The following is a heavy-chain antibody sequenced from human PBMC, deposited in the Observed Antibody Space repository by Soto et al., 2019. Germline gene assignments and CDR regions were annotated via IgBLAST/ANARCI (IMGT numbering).Heavy chain of an antibody. CDR3: AKDLPFTSGGPLAY. J-gene: IGHJ4*02. V-gene: IGHV3-15*01. D-gene: IGHD3-16*01. Sequence: EVPLVESGGGLVKPGESLRLSCAVSGLTFTNAWMTWVRQAPGKGLEWVGHIKSKPDGGTRDYGAPVKGRFIISRDDSKNTLYLDLNSLKTEDKAVYYCAKDLPFTSGGPLAYWGQGAQVIVSS. CDR1: GLTFTNAW. CDR2: IKSKPDGGTR.